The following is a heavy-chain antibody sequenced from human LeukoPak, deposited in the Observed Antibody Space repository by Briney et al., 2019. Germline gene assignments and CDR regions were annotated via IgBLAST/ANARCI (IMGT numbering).Heavy chain of an antibody. D-gene: IGHD4-23*01. Sequence: EWIGYIYYSGSTYYNPSLKSRVTISVDTSKNQFSLKLSSVTAADTAVYYCARSTQNSYFDYWGQGTLVTVSS. J-gene: IGHJ4*02. CDR3: ARSTQNSYFDY. V-gene: IGHV4-31*02. CDR2: IYYSGST.